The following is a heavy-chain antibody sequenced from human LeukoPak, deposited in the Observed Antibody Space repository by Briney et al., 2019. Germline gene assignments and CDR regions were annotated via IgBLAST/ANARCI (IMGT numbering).Heavy chain of an antibody. J-gene: IGHJ4*02. D-gene: IGHD2-2*01. V-gene: IGHV2-5*02. CDR2: IYWDDDK. CDR1: GFSLSTSGVG. Sequence: SGPTLVNPTQTLTLTCTFSGFSLSTSGVGVGWIRQPPGKALEWLALIYWDDDKRYSPSLKSRLTIAKDTSKNQVVLTMTNMDPVDTATYYCAHLGGSQSTSCFDYWGQGTLVTVSS. CDR3: AHLGGSQSTSCFDY.